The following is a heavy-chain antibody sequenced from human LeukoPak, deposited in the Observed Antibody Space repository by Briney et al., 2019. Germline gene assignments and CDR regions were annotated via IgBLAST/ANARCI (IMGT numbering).Heavy chain of an antibody. CDR1: GGSVSSGSYY. V-gene: IGHV4-61*01. D-gene: IGHD6-6*01. Sequence: PSETPSLTCTVSGGSVSSGSYYWSWIRQPPGKGLEWIGYIYYSGSTNYNPSLKSRVTISVDTSKNQFSLKLSSVTAADTAVYYCAARGQTEPPDYWGQGTLVTVSS. J-gene: IGHJ4*02. CDR2: IYYSGST. CDR3: AARGQTEPPDY.